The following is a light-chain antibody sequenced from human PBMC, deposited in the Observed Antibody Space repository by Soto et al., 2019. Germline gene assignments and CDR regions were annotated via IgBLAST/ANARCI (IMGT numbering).Light chain of an antibody. CDR2: SNN. CDR3: GTWDSSLSAAV. Sequence: QSVLTQPPSASGTPGQRVTISCSGSSSNIGSSTVTWYQQLPGAAPTVLIHSNNQRPSGVPDRFSGSKSGTSASLAISGLQSDDEADYYCGTWDSSLSAAVFGGGTQLTVL. V-gene: IGLV1-44*01. J-gene: IGLJ2*01. CDR1: SSNIGSST.